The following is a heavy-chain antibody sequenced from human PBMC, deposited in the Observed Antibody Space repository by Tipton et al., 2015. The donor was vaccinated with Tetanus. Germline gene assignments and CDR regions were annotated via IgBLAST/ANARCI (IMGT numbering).Heavy chain of an antibody. D-gene: IGHD6-25*01. Sequence: QSGAEVKEPGASVKVSCKASGYTFSKYGISWVRQAPGQGLEWMGWIDTDNGKANYAQRFQDRVTMTSDASSSTVYMELRSMRSDDTAVYYCARVQEQRIYYYGMDVWGQGTTVTVSS. CDR2: IDTDNGKA. J-gene: IGHJ6*02. V-gene: IGHV1-18*01. CDR1: GYTFSKYG. CDR3: ARVQEQRIYYYGMDV.